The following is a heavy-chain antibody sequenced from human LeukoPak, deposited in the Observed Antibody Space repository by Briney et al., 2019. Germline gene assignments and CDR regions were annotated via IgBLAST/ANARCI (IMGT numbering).Heavy chain of an antibody. V-gene: IGHV1-2*06. CDR3: ARDLGSSGWEGYFDY. D-gene: IGHD6-19*01. CDR2: INPNSGGT. CDR1: GYTLTDYY. Sequence: ASVKVSCKASGYTLTDYYMHWVRQAPGQGLEWMGRINPNSGGTNYAQKFQGRVTMTRNTSISTAYMELSSLRSEDTAVYYCARDLGSSGWEGYFDYWGQGTLVTVSS. J-gene: IGHJ4*02.